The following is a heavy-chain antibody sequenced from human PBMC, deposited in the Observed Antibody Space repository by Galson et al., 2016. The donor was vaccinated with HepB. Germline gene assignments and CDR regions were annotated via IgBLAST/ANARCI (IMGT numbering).Heavy chain of an antibody. J-gene: IGHJ4*02. Sequence: TLSLTCIVSGGSIRSGGYSWSWIRRPPGKGLEWIGNIYHSGSTYYNPSLKSRVTFSVDRSRNQFSLKLRSVTAADTAVYYCARGGQVTMVQGVVISFGMDVWGQGTLVTVSS. CDR1: GGSIRSGGYS. CDR3: ARGGQVTMVQGVVISFGMDV. D-gene: IGHD3-10*01. CDR2: IYHSGST. V-gene: IGHV4-30-2*01.